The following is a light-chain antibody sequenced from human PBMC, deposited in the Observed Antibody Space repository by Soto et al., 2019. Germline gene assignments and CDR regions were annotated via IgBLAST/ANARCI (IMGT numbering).Light chain of an antibody. J-gene: IGKJ4*02. CDR1: QSVRSSY. V-gene: IGKV3-20*01. CDR2: GTS. CDR3: QQYGSSPLT. Sequence: EIVLTQSPGTLSLSPGDRATLSCRASQSVRSSYLAWYQQKSGQAPTLLIYGTSSRATGIPDRFSGRGSGTDFTLTISRLEPEDFAIYYCQQYGSSPLTFGGGTKVEIK.